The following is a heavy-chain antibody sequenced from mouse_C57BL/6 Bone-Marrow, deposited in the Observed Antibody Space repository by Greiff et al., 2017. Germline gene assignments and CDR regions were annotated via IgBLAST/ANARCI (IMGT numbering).Heavy chain of an antibody. V-gene: IGHV7-3*01. D-gene: IGHD1-1*01. J-gene: IGHJ1*03. CDR2: IRNKANGYTT. Sequence: EVQRVESGGGLVQPGGSLSLSCAASGFTFTDYYMSWVRQPPGKALEWLGFIRNKANGYTTEYSASVKGRFTISRDNSQSILYLQMNALRAEDSATYYCARYYYYGSSYYWYFDVWGTGTTVTVSS. CDR1: GFTFTDYY. CDR3: ARYYYYGSSYYWYFDV.